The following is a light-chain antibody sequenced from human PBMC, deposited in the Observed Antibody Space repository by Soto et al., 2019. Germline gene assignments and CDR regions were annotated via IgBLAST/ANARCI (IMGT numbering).Light chain of an antibody. CDR3: QQYKSWPFT. Sequence: EIVMMQSPATLSVSPGERATLSCSASQSVSGDLAWYQQKPGQAPTLLFYGPSTRATGIPARFSGSVAGTEVTLTISGMQSEEFAIYFCQQYKSWPFTFGQGTRLEIK. V-gene: IGKV3-15*01. J-gene: IGKJ5*01. CDR2: GPS. CDR1: QSVSGD.